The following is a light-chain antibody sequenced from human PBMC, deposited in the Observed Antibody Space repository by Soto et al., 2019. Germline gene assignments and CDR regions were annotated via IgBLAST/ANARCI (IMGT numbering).Light chain of an antibody. CDR1: QSVSSN. CDR3: QQYNNWPPYT. V-gene: IGKV3-15*01. CDR2: GAS. Sequence: EIVMTQSLATLSVSPGDGATLSCRASQSVSSNLAWYQQKPGQAPSLLIYGASTRATGIPARFSGSGSGTEFTLTISSLQSEDFAVYYCQQYNNWPPYTFGQGTKLEIK. J-gene: IGKJ2*01.